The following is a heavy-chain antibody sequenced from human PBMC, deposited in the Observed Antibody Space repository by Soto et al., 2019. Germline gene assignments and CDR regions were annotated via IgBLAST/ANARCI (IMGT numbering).Heavy chain of an antibody. J-gene: IGHJ5*02. CDR2: MNPNSGNT. CDR1: GYTFTSYD. CDR3: ARTMINWFDP. Sequence: QVQLVQSGAEVKKPGASVKVSCKASGYTFTSYDINWVRQATGQGLEWMGWMNPNSGNTGDAQKFKGRVTMTRKTSISTAYMEMSSLRSEDTAVYYCARTMINWFDPWGQGTLVTVSS. D-gene: IGHD3-16*01. V-gene: IGHV1-8*01.